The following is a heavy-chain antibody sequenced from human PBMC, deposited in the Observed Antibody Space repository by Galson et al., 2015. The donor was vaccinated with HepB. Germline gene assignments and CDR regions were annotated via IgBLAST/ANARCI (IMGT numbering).Heavy chain of an antibody. CDR3: ARSAKAYYYGMDV. CDR2: IKQDGSEK. CDR1: GFTFSSYW. Sequence: SLRLSCAASGFTFSSYWMSWVRQAPGKGLEWVANIKQDGSEKYYVDSVKGRFTISRDNAKNSLYLQMNSLRAEDTAVYYCARSAKAYYYGMDVWGQGTTVTVSS. J-gene: IGHJ6*02. V-gene: IGHV3-7*03.